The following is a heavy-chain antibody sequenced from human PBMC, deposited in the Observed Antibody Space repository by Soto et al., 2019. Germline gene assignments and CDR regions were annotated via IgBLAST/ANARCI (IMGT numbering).Heavy chain of an antibody. CDR1: GFTFSSYG. V-gene: IGHV3-33*01. D-gene: IGHD6-13*01. CDR3: ARGYSSSWFAFDY. Sequence: GGSLRLSCAASGFTFSSYGMHWVRQAPGKGLEWVAVIWYDGSNKYYADSVKGRFTISRDNSKNTLYLQMNSLRAEDTAVYYCARGYSSSWFAFDYWGQGTLVTVSS. J-gene: IGHJ4*02. CDR2: IWYDGSNK.